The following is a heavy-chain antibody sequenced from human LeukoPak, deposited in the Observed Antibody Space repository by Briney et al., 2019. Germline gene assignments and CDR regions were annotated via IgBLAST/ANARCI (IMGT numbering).Heavy chain of an antibody. Sequence: GGSLRLSCAASGFTFSSYSMNWVRQAPGKGLEWVSSISSSSSYIYYADSVKGRFTISRGNAKNSLYLQMNTLRAEDTAVYYCARDLSGWYDFDYWGQGTLVTVSS. CDR3: ARDLSGWYDFDY. CDR1: GFTFSSYS. J-gene: IGHJ4*02. D-gene: IGHD6-19*01. V-gene: IGHV3-21*01. CDR2: ISSSSSYI.